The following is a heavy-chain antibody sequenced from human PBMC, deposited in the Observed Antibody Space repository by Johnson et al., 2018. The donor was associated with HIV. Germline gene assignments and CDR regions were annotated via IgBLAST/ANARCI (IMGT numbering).Heavy chain of an antibody. J-gene: IGHJ3*02. D-gene: IGHD3-22*01. CDR2: ISYDGKDK. Sequence: QVQLVESGGGVVQPGRSLTLSCAASGFAFSSYALHWVRQAPGKGLEWVAVISYDGKDKYYADSVKGRLTSSRDNSKNTLYLQMNSLRAEDTAVYYCAKDTYDSDAFDIWGQGTMVTVSS. CDR1: GFAFSSYA. CDR3: AKDTYDSDAFDI. V-gene: IGHV3-30*04.